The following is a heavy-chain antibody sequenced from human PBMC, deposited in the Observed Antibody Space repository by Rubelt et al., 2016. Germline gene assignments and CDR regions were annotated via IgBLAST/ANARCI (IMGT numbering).Heavy chain of an antibody. CDR2: ISAYNGNT. V-gene: IGHV1-18*01. CDR1: GYTFTSYG. J-gene: IGHJ3*02. CDR3: ARRDGYNWDDAFDI. Sequence: QVQLVQSGAEVKKPGASVKVSCKASGYTFTSYGISWVRQAPGQGLEWMGWISAYNGNTNYAQKRQGRVPMTTETSTSTAYMELRSLRSDDTAVYYCARRDGYNWDDAFDIWGQGTMVTVSS. D-gene: IGHD5-24*01.